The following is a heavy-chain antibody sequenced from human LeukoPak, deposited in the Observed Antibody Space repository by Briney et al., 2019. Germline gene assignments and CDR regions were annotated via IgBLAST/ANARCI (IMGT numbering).Heavy chain of an antibody. CDR2: IYTSGGT. D-gene: IGHD1-26*01. Sequence: SETLSLTCTVSGGSISSYYWSWIRQPAGKGLEWIGRIYTSGGTNYNASLKSRVTMSVDTSKNQFSLKLSSVTAADTAVYYCARGSSGSYPGYFDYWGQGTLVTVSS. CDR1: GGSISSYY. CDR3: ARGSSGSYPGYFDY. V-gene: IGHV4-4*07. J-gene: IGHJ4*02.